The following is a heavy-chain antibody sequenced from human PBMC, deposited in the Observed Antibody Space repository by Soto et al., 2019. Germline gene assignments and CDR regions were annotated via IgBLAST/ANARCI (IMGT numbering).Heavy chain of an antibody. CDR2: ISYTGNT. CDR1: GDSISSRSYY. D-gene: IGHD6-13*01. Sequence: LQESGPGLVKPSETLSLTCSVFGDSISSRSYYWAWIRRPPGMGLEWIASISYTGNTYYNPSLTSRAAISGDTSKNQFSLKLSFVTAADTAVYHCARFSWYDGDSITNYYMDFWGNGATVTVSS. J-gene: IGHJ6*03. CDR3: ARFSWYDGDSITNYYMDF. V-gene: IGHV4-39*01.